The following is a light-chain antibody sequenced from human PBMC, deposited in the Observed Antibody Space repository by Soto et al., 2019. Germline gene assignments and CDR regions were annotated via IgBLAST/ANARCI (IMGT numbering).Light chain of an antibody. J-gene: IGKJ1*01. Sequence: EILMTQSPATLSVSPGERATLSCRASQTVFRKLAWYQQKPGQPPRLLISGASTSATGIPARFSGSGSGTEFTLTISSLQSEDFAVYYCQQYNNWPQTFGQGTKVEIK. CDR3: QQYNNWPQT. CDR2: GAS. CDR1: QTVFRK. V-gene: IGKV3-15*01.